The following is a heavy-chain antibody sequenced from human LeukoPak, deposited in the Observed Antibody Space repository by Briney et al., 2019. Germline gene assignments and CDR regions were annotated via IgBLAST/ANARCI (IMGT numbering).Heavy chain of an antibody. CDR1: GFTFSDYY. CDR3: AKVAGTWNYAHCDY. J-gene: IGHJ4*02. V-gene: IGHV3-11*01. Sequence: PGGSLRLSCAASGFTFSDYYMSWIRQAPGKGLEWVSYISSSGSTIYYADSVKGRFTISRDNAKNSLYLQMNSLRAEDTAVYYCAKVAGTWNYAHCDYWGQGTLVTVSS. CDR2: ISSSGSTI. D-gene: IGHD1-7*01.